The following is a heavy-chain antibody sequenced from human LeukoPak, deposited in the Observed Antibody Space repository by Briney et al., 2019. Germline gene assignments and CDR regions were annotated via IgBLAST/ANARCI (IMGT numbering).Heavy chain of an antibody. CDR2: MYYVGNT. J-gene: IGHJ4*02. Sequence: PSETLSLTCSVSGGPIGDPIGDHYCIWIRQPPGKGLEWIGYMYYVGNTDYNPALKSRVTISVDTSRNQFSLKLRSVTAADTAVYYCAGERGEEYSSGWYKRNYFDNWGQGIRVTVSS. V-gene: IGHV4-61*08. D-gene: IGHD6-19*01. CDR1: GGPIGDPIGDHY. CDR3: AGERGEEYSSGWYKRNYFDN.